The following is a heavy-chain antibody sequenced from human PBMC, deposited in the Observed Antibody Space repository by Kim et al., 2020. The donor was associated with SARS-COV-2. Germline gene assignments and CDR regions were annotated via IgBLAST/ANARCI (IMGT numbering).Heavy chain of an antibody. Sequence: SETLSLTCAVSGGSISSSNWWSWVRQPPGKGLEWIGEIYHSGNTNYNPSLKSRVTISVDKSENQFSLKLTSVTAADTAVYYCARFRGDSSGYYYVSWYFDLWGRGTLVTVSS. CDR2: IYHSGNT. CDR3: ARFRGDSSGYYYVSWYFDL. J-gene: IGHJ2*01. V-gene: IGHV4-4*02. CDR1: GGSISSSNW. D-gene: IGHD3-22*01.